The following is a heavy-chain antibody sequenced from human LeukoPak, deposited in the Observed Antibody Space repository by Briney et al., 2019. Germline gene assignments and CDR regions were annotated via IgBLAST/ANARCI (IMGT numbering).Heavy chain of an antibody. CDR3: AREGSGAWTFDY. D-gene: IGHD2-21*02. J-gene: IGHJ4*02. V-gene: IGHV4-59*01. CDR2: IYYSGST. Sequence: SETLSLTCTVSGGSISSYYWSWIRQPPGKGLEWIGYIYYSGSTNYNPSLKSRVTISVDTSKNQFSLKLSSVTAADTAVYYCAREGSGAWTFDYWGQGTLVTVSS. CDR1: GGSISSYY.